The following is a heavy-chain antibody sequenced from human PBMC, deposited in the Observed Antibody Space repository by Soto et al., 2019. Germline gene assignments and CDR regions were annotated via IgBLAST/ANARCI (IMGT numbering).Heavy chain of an antibody. D-gene: IGHD3-16*01. CDR1: GFTFSSYG. V-gene: IGHV3-33*01. CDR2: IWYDGSNK. J-gene: IGHJ6*02. CDR3: ARDEDEVTFGGVINGMDV. Sequence: GGSLRFSCAASGFTFSSYGMHWVRQAPGKGLEWAAVIWYDGSNKYYADSVKGRFTISRDNSKNTLYLQMNSLRAEDTAVYYCARDEDEVTFGGVINGMDVWGQGTTVTVSS.